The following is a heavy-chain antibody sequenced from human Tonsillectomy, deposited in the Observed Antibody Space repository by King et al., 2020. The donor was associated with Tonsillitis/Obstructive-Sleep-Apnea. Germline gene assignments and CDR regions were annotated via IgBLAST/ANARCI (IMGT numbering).Heavy chain of an antibody. CDR1: GGSISSNY. J-gene: IGHJ4*02. CDR2: VYSSGSS. V-gene: IGHV4-4*07. D-gene: IGHD1-26*01. CDR3: ARELSGSYWRIDY. Sequence: QLQESGPGLVKPSETLSLTCTVSGGSISSNYWSWVRQPAGKGLEWIGRVYSSGSSIYNPSLKSRVTLSVDTSKNQFSLKLRSVTAADTAIYYCARELSGSYWRIDYWGRGPLVTVSS.